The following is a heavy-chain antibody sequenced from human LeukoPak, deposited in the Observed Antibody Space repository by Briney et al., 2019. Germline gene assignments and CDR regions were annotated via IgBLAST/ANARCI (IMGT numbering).Heavy chain of an antibody. V-gene: IGHV3-33*01. J-gene: IGHJ4*02. CDR2: IWDDGSNP. D-gene: IGHD3-22*01. CDR1: GFTFSRYG. CDR3: ARDWGRGNSGYKDH. Sequence: GGSLRLSCAASGFTFSRYGMHWVRQAPGKGLDWVAVIWDDGSNPYYAASVKGRFTISRDNSKNTLDLQMTNLRAEDTGFYYCARDWGRGNSGYKDHWGQGTLVTVSS.